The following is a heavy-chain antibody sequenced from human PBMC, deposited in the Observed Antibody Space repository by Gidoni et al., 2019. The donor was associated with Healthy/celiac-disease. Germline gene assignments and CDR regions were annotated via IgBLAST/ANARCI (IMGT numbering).Heavy chain of an antibody. CDR1: GFTFSSYA. D-gene: IGHD4-17*01. V-gene: IGHV3-30-3*01. CDR3: ARATVTRAEYFQH. J-gene: IGHJ1*01. CDR2: ISYDGSNK. Sequence: QVQLVESGGGVVQPGRSLRPSCAASGFTFSSYAMHWVRQAPGKGLEWVAVISYDGSNKYYADSVKGRFTISRDNSKNTLYLQMNSLRAEDTAVYYCARATVTRAEYFQHWGQGTLVTVSS.